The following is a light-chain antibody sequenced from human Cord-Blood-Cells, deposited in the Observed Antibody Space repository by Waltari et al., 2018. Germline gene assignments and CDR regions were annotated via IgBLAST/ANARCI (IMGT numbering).Light chain of an antibody. CDR1: SSDVRGYNY. CDR3: SSYTSSSTVV. J-gene: IGLJ2*01. CDR2: DVS. Sequence: QSALTQPDSVSGSPGQSITISCTGTSSDVRGYNYVSWYQQHPGKAPKLMIYDVSNRPSGVSNRFSGSKSGNTASLTISGLQAEDEADYYCSSYTSSSTVVFGGGTKLTVL. V-gene: IGLV2-14*01.